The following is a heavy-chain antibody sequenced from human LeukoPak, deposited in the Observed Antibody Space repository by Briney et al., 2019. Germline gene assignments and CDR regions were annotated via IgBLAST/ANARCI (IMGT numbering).Heavy chain of an antibody. J-gene: IGHJ4*02. D-gene: IGHD6-19*01. CDR1: GFTFDNYA. CDR2: ISGSGGNT. V-gene: IGHV3-23*01. CDR3: AKDGGDSSGWYLDY. Sequence: GGSLRLSCAASGFTFDNYALSWVRQAPGKGLEWVSGISGSGGNTYYAGSVKGRFTISRDISMNTVNLQMNTLRVEDTAVYYCAKDGGDSSGWYLDYWGQGTLVTVSS.